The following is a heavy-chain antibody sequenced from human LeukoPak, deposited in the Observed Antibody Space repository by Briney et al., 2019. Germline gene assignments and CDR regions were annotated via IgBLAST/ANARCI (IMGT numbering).Heavy chain of an antibody. V-gene: IGHV1-3*01. CDR1: GYNFASYT. CDR2: INVDNGNT. CDR3: ARSSSGTYHY. D-gene: IGHD3-10*01. Sequence: ASVKVSCKTSGYNFASYTMHWLRQAPGQSPEWMGSINVDNGNTKYSEKFQGRVTFTRDTSGSSAYMELSRLRSEDTAVYYCARSSSGTYHYWGQGTLVTVSS. J-gene: IGHJ4*02.